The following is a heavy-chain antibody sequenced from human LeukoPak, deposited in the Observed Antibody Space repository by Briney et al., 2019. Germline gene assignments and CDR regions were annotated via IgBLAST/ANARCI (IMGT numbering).Heavy chain of an antibody. CDR3: ARTGDRSLRIIDWFDP. Sequence: ASVRVSCKASGYTFTSYGISWVRQAPGQGLEWMGWISAYNGNTNYAQKLQGRVTMTTDTSTSTAYMELRSLRSDDTAVYYCARTGDRSLRIIDWFDPWGQGTLVTVSS. CDR2: ISAYNGNT. J-gene: IGHJ5*02. CDR1: GYTFTSYG. V-gene: IGHV1-18*01. D-gene: IGHD2-15*01.